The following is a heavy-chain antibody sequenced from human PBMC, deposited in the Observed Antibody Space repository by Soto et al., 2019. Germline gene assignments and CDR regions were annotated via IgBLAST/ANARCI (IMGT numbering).Heavy chain of an antibody. J-gene: IGHJ4*02. D-gene: IGHD3-9*01. CDR2: ISAYNGNT. Sequence: ASVKVSGKASGYTFTIYGISWVLQSPLQWLEWMGWISAYNGNTNYAQKLQGRVTMTTDTSTSTAYMELRSLRSDDTAVYYCARVPPLNYDILTGYNPFDYWGQGTLVTVSS. CDR1: GYTFTIYG. V-gene: IGHV1-18*04. CDR3: ARVPPLNYDILTGYNPFDY.